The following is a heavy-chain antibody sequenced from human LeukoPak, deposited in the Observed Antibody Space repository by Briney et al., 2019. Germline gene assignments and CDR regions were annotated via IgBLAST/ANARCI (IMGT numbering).Heavy chain of an antibody. Sequence: ASVKVSCKASGYTLTSYYMHWVRQAPGQGLEWMGIINPSGGSTSYAQKFQGRVTMTRDTSTSTVYMELSSLRSEDTAVYYCAREYKPRCPGYWGQGTLVTVSS. CDR1: GYTLTSYY. V-gene: IGHV1-46*01. J-gene: IGHJ4*02. CDR2: INPSGGST. D-gene: IGHD1-14*01. CDR3: AREYKPRCPGY.